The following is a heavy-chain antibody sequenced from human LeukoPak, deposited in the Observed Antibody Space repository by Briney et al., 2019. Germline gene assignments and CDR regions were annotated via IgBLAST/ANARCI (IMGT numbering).Heavy chain of an antibody. CDR3: ATLPYCSSTSCYPFDY. V-gene: IGHV5-51*01. CDR2: IYPGDSDT. CDR1: GYSFTSYW. D-gene: IGHD2-2*01. Sequence: RGESLKISCKGSGYSFTSYWIGWVRQMPGKGLEWMGIIYPGDSDTRYSPSFQGQVTISADKSISTAYLQWSSPKASDTAMYYCATLPYCSSTSCYPFDYWGQGTLVTVSS. J-gene: IGHJ4*02.